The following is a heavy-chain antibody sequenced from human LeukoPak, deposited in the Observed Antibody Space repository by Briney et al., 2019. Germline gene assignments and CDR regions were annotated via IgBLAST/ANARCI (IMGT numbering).Heavy chain of an antibody. CDR1: GYTFTSYD. V-gene: IGHV1-8*03. CDR2: MNPNSGNT. J-gene: IGHJ4*02. Sequence: ASVTVSFTASGYTFTSYDINWVRQATGQGLEWMGWMNPNSGNTGYAQKFQGRVTITRNTSISTAYMELSSLRSEDTAVYYCARDLEADRLITDYWGQGTLVTVSS. D-gene: IGHD3-22*01. CDR3: ARDLEADRLITDY.